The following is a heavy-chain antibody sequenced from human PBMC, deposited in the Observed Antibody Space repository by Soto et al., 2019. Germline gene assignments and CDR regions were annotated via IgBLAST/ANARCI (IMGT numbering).Heavy chain of an antibody. Sequence: SLTCAVSGGSTSSSNWWSWVRQPPGKGLEWIGEIYHSGSTNYNPSLKSRVTISVDKSKNQFSLKLSSVTAADTAVYYCARDHGDCSGGSCHSGYYYGMDVWGQGTTVTVSS. D-gene: IGHD2-15*01. V-gene: IGHV4-4*02. CDR1: GGSTSSSNW. J-gene: IGHJ6*02. CDR3: ARDHGDCSGGSCHSGYYYGMDV. CDR2: IYHSGST.